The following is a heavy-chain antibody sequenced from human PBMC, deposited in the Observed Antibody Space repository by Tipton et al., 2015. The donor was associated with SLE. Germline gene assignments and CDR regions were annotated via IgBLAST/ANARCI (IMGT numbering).Heavy chain of an antibody. D-gene: IGHD2-15*01. CDR3: ARHGTNGYCSGGSCSPGAWFDP. CDR2: AYYSGTT. CDR1: GGSISSSSYY. Sequence: LRLSCTASGGSISSSSYYWGWIRQPPGKGLEWIGTAYYSGTTYYNPSLKSRVTISVDTSKNQFSLKLSSLTAADTAVYFCARHGTNGYCSGGSCSPGAWFDPWGQGTLVTVSS. J-gene: IGHJ5*02. V-gene: IGHV4-39*07.